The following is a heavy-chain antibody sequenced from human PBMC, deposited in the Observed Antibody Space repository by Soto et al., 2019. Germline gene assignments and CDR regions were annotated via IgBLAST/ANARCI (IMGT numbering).Heavy chain of an antibody. D-gene: IGHD2-2*01. CDR3: ARDLTIVPATHPRLENYGMDV. Sequence: QVQLVQSSGEVKKPGASVKVSCTASGYSFTIYGITWVRRAPGQGLEWMGWISPYNGHTQFVEWFQGRVTMTTDTSTKTAYMELRNLRSDDTAHYYCARDLTIVPATHPRLENYGMDVWGQGTTVIVSS. CDR1: GYSFTIYG. V-gene: IGHV1-18*01. J-gene: IGHJ6*02. CDR2: ISPYNGHT.